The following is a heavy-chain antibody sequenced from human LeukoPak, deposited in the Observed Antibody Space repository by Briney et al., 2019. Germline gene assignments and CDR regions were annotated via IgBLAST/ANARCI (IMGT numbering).Heavy chain of an antibody. J-gene: IGHJ4*02. D-gene: IGHD3-9*01. CDR3: AKDKPSDYVILTGYYGH. CDR2: ISGSGGST. V-gene: IGHV3-23*01. Sequence: GGSLRLSCTASGFKSDDFALTWVRQAPGKGLEWVSAISGSGGSTYYADSVKGRFTISRDNSKNTLYLQMNSLRAEDTAVYYCAKDKPSDYVILTGYYGHWGQGTLVTVSS. CDR1: GFKSDDFA.